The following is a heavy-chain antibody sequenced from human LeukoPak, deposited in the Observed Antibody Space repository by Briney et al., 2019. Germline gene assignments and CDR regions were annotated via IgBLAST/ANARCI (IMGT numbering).Heavy chain of an antibody. J-gene: IGHJ4*02. Sequence: ASVKVSCEVSGYTLTELSMHWVRQAPGKGLEWMGGFDPEDGEKVYAQKFQGRLTMTEDTSTDTAYMELSSLRSDDTAVYYCATDPVGYCSANGCYSVDYWGQGTLVTVSS. CDR2: FDPEDGEK. CDR3: ATDPVGYCSANGCYSVDY. D-gene: IGHD2-15*01. V-gene: IGHV1-24*01. CDR1: GYTLTELS.